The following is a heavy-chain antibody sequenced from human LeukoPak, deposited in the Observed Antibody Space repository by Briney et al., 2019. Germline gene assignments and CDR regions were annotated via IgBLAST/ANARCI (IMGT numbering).Heavy chain of an antibody. Sequence: SETLSLTCTVSGGSISSYYWSWLRQPPGKGVEGMGYIYYSGSTNYTPSLKSRVTISVDTSKSQFSLKLRSVTAADTAVYYCARASSGWYYFDYWGQGTLVTVSS. CDR1: GGSISSYY. J-gene: IGHJ4*02. CDR2: IYYSGST. V-gene: IGHV4-59*01. CDR3: ARASSGWYYFDY. D-gene: IGHD6-19*01.